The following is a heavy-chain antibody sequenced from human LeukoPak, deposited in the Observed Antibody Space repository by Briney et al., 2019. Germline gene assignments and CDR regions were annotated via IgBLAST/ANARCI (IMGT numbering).Heavy chain of an antibody. CDR2: ISGSGGST. D-gene: IGHD6-19*01. Sequence: PGGSLRLSCAASGFTFSSYAMSWVRQAPGKGLEWVSAISGSGGSTYYADSVKGRFTISRDNSKNTLYLQMNSLRAEDTAVYYCAKDRRIAVAGTRSWYFDPWGRGTLVTVSS. CDR1: GFTFSSYA. CDR3: AKDRRIAVAGTRSWYFDP. V-gene: IGHV3-23*01. J-gene: IGHJ2*01.